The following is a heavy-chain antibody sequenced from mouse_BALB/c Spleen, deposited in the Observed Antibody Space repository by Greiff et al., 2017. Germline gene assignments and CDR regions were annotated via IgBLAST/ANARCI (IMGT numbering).Heavy chain of an antibody. V-gene: IGHV1-4*01. CDR2: INPSTGYT. D-gene: IGHD1-1*01. Sequence: QVQLQQSGAELAKPGASVKMSCKASGYTFTSYLMHWVKQRPGQGLEWIGYINPSTGYTEYNQKFKDKATLTADKSSSTAYMQLSSLTSEDSAVYYCARSIYYYGSRMDYWGQGTTLTVSS. CDR1: GYTFTSYL. J-gene: IGHJ2*01. CDR3: ARSIYYYGSRMDY.